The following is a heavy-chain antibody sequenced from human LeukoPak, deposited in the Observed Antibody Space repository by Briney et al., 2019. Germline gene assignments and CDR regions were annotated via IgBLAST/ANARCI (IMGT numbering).Heavy chain of an antibody. J-gene: IGHJ3*01. CDR2: TYYRSNWFY. V-gene: IGHV6-1*01. CDR1: GDFVSGNSVA. CDR3: ARVQSESLRAFDV. Sequence: SQTLSLTCGISGDFVSGNSVAWNWIRQSPSRGLEWLGRTYYRSNWFYDYAVSVKGRLTINPDTSKNQFSLHLNPVTPEDTAVYYCARVQSESLRAFDVWGQGTMVTVSS.